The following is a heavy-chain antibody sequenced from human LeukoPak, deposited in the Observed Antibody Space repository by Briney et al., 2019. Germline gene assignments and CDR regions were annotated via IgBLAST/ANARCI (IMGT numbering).Heavy chain of an antibody. CDR1: GFSFSSFA. D-gene: IGHD5-24*01. Sequence: PGGSLRLSCAASGFSFSSFAMTWVRQAPGKGVEWVSSLSGSGATTYYADSVKGRFTISRDNSKNTLYLQMSGLTAEDSAVYYCAKDRAVMSRDGYNYFDCWGQGTLVTVSS. V-gene: IGHV3-23*01. J-gene: IGHJ4*02. CDR3: AKDRAVMSRDGYNYFDC. CDR2: LSGSGATT.